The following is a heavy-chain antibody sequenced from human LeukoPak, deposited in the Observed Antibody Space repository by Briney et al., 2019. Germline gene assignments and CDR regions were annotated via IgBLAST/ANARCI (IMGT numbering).Heavy chain of an antibody. V-gene: IGHV3-33*01. D-gene: IGHD6-25*01. Sequence: GGSLRLSCAASGFTFSSYGVHWVRQAPGEGLEWVALIWYDGSNKYYADSVKGRFTISRDSSKNTLYLQMNSLRAEDTAVYYCARLAARSYFDYWGQGTLVTVSS. J-gene: IGHJ4*02. CDR2: IWYDGSNK. CDR1: GFTFSSYG. CDR3: ARLAARSYFDY.